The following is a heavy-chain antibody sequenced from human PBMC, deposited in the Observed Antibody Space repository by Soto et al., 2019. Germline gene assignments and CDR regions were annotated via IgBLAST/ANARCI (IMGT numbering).Heavy chain of an antibody. J-gene: IGHJ6*03. CDR3: ARIRRDYYYYYYMDV. CDR1: GFSLSTSGMC. V-gene: IGHV2-70*11. CDR2: IDWDDDK. Sequence: SGPTLVNPTQTLTLTCTFSGFSLSTSGMCVSWIRQPPGKALEWLARIDWDDDKYYSTSLKTRLTISKDTSKNQVVLTMTNMDPVDTATYYCARIRRDYYYYYYMDVWGKGTTVTVSS.